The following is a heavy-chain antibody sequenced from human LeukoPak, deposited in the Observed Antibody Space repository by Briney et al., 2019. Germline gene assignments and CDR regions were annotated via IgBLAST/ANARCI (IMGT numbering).Heavy chain of an antibody. D-gene: IGHD3-22*01. V-gene: IGHV4-39*07. CDR3: ARKWNYYDSSGSFDY. Sequence: PSETLSLTCTVSGGSISSSSYYWGWIRQPPGKGLEWIGSIYYSGSTYYNPSLKSRVTISVDTSKNQFSLKLSSVTAADTAVYYCARKWNYYDSSGSFDYWGQGTLVTVSS. CDR1: GGSISSSSYY. J-gene: IGHJ4*02. CDR2: IYYSGST.